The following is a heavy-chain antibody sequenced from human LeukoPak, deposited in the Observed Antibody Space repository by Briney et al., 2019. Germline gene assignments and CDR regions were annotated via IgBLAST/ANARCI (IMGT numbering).Heavy chain of an antibody. V-gene: IGHV1-18*01. Sequence: ASVKVSCKASGYTFTSYGISWVRQAPGQGLEWMGWISAYNGNTNYAQKLQGRVTMTTDTSTSTAYMELRSLRSDDTAVYYCARDGGRYGSGSYPDYWGQGTLVTVSS. CDR3: ARDGGRYGSGSYPDY. D-gene: IGHD3-10*01. CDR1: GYTFTSYG. J-gene: IGHJ4*02. CDR2: ISAYNGNT.